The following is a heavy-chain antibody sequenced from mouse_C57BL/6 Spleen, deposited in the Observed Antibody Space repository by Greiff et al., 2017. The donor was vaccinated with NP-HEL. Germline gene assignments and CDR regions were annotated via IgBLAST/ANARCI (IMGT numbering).Heavy chain of an antibody. V-gene: IGHV5-16*01. J-gene: IGHJ1*03. CDR2: INYDGSST. CDR3: ARGYGSSPRYWYFDV. Sequence: EVKLMESEGGLVQPGSSMKLSCTASGFTFSDYYMAWVRQVPEKGLEWVANINYDGSSTYYLDSLKSRFIISRDNAKNILYLQMSSLKSEDTATYYCARGYGSSPRYWYFDVWGTGTTVTVSS. CDR1: GFTFSDYY. D-gene: IGHD1-1*01.